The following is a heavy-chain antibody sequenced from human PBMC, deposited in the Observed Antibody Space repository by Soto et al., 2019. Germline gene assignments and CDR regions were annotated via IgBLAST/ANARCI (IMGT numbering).Heavy chain of an antibody. D-gene: IGHD5-18*01. J-gene: IGHJ6*03. CDR1: GFTFSSYS. CDR2: ISSSSSTI. V-gene: IGHV3-48*01. CDR3: ARGFKDYSYGYYYYYYMDV. Sequence: LRLSCAASGFTFSSYSTNWVRQAPGKGLEWVSYISSSSSTIYYADSVKGRFTISRDNAKNSLYLQMNSLGAEDTAVYYCARGFKDYSYGYYYYYYMDVWGKGTTVTVSS.